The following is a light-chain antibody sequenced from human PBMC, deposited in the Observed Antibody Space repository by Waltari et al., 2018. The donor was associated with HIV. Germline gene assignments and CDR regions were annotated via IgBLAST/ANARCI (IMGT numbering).Light chain of an antibody. V-gene: IGLV2-14*01. J-gene: IGLJ2*01. CDR1: SSDVGGYNY. CDR2: EVS. CDR3: SSYTSSSSPVV. Sequence: QSALTQPASVSGSPGQSITIPCTGTSSDVGGYNYVSWYQQHPGKAPKLMIYEVSNRPAAVSIRFSGSKSGNTASVSISGIQAEDEADYYCSSYTSSSSPVVFGGGTKLTVL.